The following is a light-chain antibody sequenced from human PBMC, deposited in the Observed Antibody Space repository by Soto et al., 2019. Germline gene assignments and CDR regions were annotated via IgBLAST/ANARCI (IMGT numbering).Light chain of an antibody. J-gene: IGLJ3*02. CDR3: RSYTSSSTPSRV. Sequence: QSALTQPASVSGSPGQSITISCTGTSSDVGGYNYVSWYQQHPGKAPKLMIYDVSKRPSGVSNRFSGSKSGNTASLTIAGRQAEAEADYYCRSYTSSSTPSRVVGGGTKVTVL. CDR2: DVS. CDR1: SSDVGGYNY. V-gene: IGLV2-14*01.